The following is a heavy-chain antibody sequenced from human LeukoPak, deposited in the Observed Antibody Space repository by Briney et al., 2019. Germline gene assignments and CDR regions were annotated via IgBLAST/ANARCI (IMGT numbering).Heavy chain of an antibody. V-gene: IGHV3-66*04. CDR2: IYSDGTT. CDR1: GFTVRSNY. J-gene: IGHJ6*03. Sequence: GGSLRLSCAASGFTVRSNYMSWVRQAPGKGLEWVSEIYSDGTTYYAASVKGRFGISRDNARNSVFLQMNSLRAEDTAIYYCARQAYHYYYYMDVWGNGTAVTVSS. CDR3: ARQAYHYYYYMDV.